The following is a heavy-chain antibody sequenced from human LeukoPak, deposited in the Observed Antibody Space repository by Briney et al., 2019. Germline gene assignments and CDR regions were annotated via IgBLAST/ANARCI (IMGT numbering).Heavy chain of an antibody. J-gene: IGHJ4*02. CDR3: AREGWQQLVWSPLTMDY. D-gene: IGHD6-13*01. V-gene: IGHV1-18*01. CDR1: GYTFTSYG. CDR2: ISAYNGNT. Sequence: GASVKVSRKASGYTFTSYGISWVRQAPGQGLEWMGWISAYNGNTNYAQKLQGRVTMTTDTSTSTAYMELRSLRSDDTAVYYCAREGWQQLVWSPLTMDYWGQGTLVTVSS.